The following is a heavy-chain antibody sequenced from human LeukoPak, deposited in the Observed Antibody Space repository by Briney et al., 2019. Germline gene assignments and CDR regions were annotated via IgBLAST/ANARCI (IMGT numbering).Heavy chain of an antibody. D-gene: IGHD1-14*01. CDR1: GFTFSYYN. J-gene: IGHJ3*02. Sequence: GGSLRLSCAASGFTFSYYNMNWVRQAPGKGLEWISHINDISSTIYYADSVKGRFTISRDNVKNSLYLQMNSLRAEDTAVYYCARAFTTSAGTFHIWGQGTMVTVSS. V-gene: IGHV3-48*01. CDR2: INDISSTI. CDR3: ARAFTTSAGTFHI.